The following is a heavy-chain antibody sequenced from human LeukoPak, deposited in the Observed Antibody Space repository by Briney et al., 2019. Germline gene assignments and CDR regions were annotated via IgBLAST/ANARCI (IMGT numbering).Heavy chain of an antibody. Sequence: GGSLRLSCQTSGSVFSNYDMHWVRQAPGKGLEWVAFVRYDESNKYYADSLKGRFTISRDNSRNTVYLQINSLRAEDTGVYSCAKDSNTGYVSVGPDYWGLGTLVTVSS. D-gene: IGHD5-12*01. J-gene: IGHJ4*02. CDR3: AKDSNTGYVSVGPDY. CDR2: VRYDESNK. CDR1: GSVFSNYD. V-gene: IGHV3-30*02.